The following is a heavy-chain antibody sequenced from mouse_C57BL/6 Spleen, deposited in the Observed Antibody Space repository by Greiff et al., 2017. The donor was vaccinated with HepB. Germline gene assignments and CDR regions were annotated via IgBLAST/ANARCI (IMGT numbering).Heavy chain of an antibody. J-gene: IGHJ1*03. D-gene: IGHD2-1*01. V-gene: IGHV5-17*01. CDR3: ARGNGNRLGYFDV. CDR1: GFTFSDYG. Sequence: EVQGVESGGGLVKPGGSLKLSCAASGFTFSDYGMHWVRQAPEKGLEWVAYISSGSSTIYYADTVKGRFTISRDNAKNTLFLQMTSLRSEDTAMYYCARGNGNRLGYFDVWGTGTTVTVSS. CDR2: ISSGSSTI.